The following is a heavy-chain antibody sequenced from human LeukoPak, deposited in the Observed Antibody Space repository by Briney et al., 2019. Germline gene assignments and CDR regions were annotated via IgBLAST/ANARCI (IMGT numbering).Heavy chain of an antibody. CDR3: TKRRPTGSVTVDEY. CDR1: GFTFGSFT. Sequence: GGSLRLSCRTSGFTFGSFTMSWVRQTPGKGLEWIATITYNSGSSWHADFVKGRFTISRDNSKSTLYLQMHSLRADDTALYYCTKRRPTGSVTVDEYWGQGALVTVSS. V-gene: IGHV3-23*01. J-gene: IGHJ4*02. D-gene: IGHD2-21*02. CDR2: ITYNSGSS.